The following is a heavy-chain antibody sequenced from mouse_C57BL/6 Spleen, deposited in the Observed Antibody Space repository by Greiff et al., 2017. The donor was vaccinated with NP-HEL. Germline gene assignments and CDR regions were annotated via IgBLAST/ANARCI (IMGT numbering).Heavy chain of an antibody. D-gene: IGHD1-1*01. J-gene: IGHJ1*03. CDR1: GYSFTDYN. CDR3: ARGVGSSYGYFDV. V-gene: IGHV1-39*01. CDR2: INPNYGTT. Sequence: VQLKESGPELVKPGASVKISCKASGYSFTDYNMNWVKQSNGKSLEWIGVINPNYGTTSYNQKFKGKATLTVDQSSSTAYMQLNSLTSEDSAVYYGARGVGSSYGYFDVWGTGTTVTVSS.